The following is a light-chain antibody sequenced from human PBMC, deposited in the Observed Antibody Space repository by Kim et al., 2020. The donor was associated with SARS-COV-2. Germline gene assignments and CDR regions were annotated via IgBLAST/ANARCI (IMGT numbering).Light chain of an antibody. CDR2: DAS. CDR3: QQSNSAPIT. CDR1: QSVSSY. J-gene: IGKJ3*01. V-gene: IGKV3-11*01. Sequence: EIVLTQSPATLSLSPGDRATLSCRASQSVSSYLAWYQQKPGQAPRLLIYDASNGATGIPARFSGSGSGTDFTLTISSLEPEDFAVYYCQQSNSAPITFGPGTKVDIK.